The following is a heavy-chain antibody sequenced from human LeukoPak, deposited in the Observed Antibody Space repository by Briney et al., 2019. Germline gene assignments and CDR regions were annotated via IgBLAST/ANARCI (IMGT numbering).Heavy chain of an antibody. Sequence: SETLSLTCTVSGDSISSYYWSWIRQPPGKGLEWIGYVYHTGHTHYSPSLKSRVTVSLDTSRNQVSLILSSVTAADTAVYYCARHRFGHLFDYWGQGTLVFVSS. V-gene: IGHV4-59*01. J-gene: IGHJ4*02. CDR3: ARHRFGHLFDY. CDR2: VYHTGHT. CDR1: GDSISSYY. D-gene: IGHD3-16*01.